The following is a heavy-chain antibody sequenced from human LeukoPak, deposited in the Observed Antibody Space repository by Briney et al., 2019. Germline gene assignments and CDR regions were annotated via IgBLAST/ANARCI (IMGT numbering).Heavy chain of an antibody. V-gene: IGHV1-18*01. J-gene: IGHJ4*02. D-gene: IGHD6-13*01. Sequence: ASVKVSCKASGYTFTSYGISWVRQAPGQGLGWMGWISAYNGNTNYAQKLQGRVTMTTDTSTSTAYMELRSLRSDDTAVYYCARDAFDTGYSSSWYYFDYWGQGTLVTVSS. CDR1: GYTFTSYG. CDR3: ARDAFDTGYSSSWYYFDY. CDR2: ISAYNGNT.